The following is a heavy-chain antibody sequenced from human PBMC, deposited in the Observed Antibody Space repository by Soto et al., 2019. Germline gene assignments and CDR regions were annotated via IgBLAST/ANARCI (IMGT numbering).Heavy chain of an antibody. CDR1: GFTFSEKW. V-gene: IGHV3-7*03. Sequence: GGSLRLSCAASGFTFSEKWMTWVRQAPGRGLEWVAHINQGGSEKFYVDSVKGRFTISRDNAKKSLSLQMNSLIDEDTAVYYCARGRYGLDVWGQGTMVTVSS. J-gene: IGHJ6*02. CDR2: INQGGSEK. CDR3: ARGRYGLDV.